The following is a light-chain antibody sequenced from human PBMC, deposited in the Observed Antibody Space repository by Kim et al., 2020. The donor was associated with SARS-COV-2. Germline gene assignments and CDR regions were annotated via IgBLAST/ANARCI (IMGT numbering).Light chain of an antibody. V-gene: IGLV3-21*04. CDR3: QGWASSSDNAV. Sequence: APGTTDTITCRGNNIGSKSVHSYQQQQGPGPVLVMYYDRDRTSGIPERFSGSNSGNTATLTISSVEAGDEDDSYCQGWASSSDNAVFGGGTKLTVL. CDR2: YDR. J-gene: IGLJ3*02. CDR1: NIGSKS.